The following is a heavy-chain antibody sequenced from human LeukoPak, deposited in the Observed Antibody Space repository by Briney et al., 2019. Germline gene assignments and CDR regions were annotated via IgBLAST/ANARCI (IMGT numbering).Heavy chain of an antibody. CDR2: IYYSGST. D-gene: IGHD3-10*01. V-gene: IGHV4-59*01. CDR3: ARDPYGSGSYPYYFDY. CDR1: GGSISSYY. Sequence: SETLSLTCTVSGGSISSYYWSWIRQPPGKGLEWIGYIYYSGSTNYNPSLQSRVTISVDTSKNQFSLKLSSVTAADTAVYYCARDPYGSGSYPYYFDYWGQGTLVTVSS. J-gene: IGHJ4*02.